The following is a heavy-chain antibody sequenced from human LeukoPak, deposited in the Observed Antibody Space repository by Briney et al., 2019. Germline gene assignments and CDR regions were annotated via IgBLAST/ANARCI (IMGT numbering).Heavy chain of an antibody. CDR3: AKGDYYDSSGYDPLGY. D-gene: IGHD3-22*01. J-gene: IGHJ4*01. V-gene: IGHV3-30*18. CDR2: ISYDGSNK. Sequence: GGSLSLSCAASGFTFSSYGMHWVRQAPGKGLEWVAVISYDGSNKYYADSVKGRFTISRDNSKNTLYLQMNSLRAEDTAVYYCAKGDYYDSSGYDPLGYWGHGTLVTVSS. CDR1: GFTFSSYG.